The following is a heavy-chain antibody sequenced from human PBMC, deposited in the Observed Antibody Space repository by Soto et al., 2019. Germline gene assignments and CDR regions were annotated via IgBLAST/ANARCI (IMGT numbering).Heavy chain of an antibody. Sequence: PSETXSLTCTVSGGSISSSSYYWGWIRQPPGKGLEWIGSIYYSGSTYYNPSLKSRVTISVDTSKNQFSLKLSSVTAADTAVYYCARHADYYYYSYMDVWGKGTTVTVSS. CDR2: IYYSGST. CDR3: ARHADYYYYSYMDV. J-gene: IGHJ6*03. V-gene: IGHV4-39*01. CDR1: GGSISSSSYY.